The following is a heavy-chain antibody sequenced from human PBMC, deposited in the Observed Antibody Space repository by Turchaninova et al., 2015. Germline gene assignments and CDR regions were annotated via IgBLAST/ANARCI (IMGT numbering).Heavy chain of an antibody. D-gene: IGHD3-3*01. CDR1: CYSLGPIGSC. CDR2: IYWDENK. Sequence: QITLTAPGPTLVKPTPTLTLTSPFPILTPPCTFDCYSLGPIGSCLGCFRQHPGNALECLALIYWDENKRYSPSLKSRLTITRDTSKNQVVLTMTTLDPVDTGTYYCAHFPESGQLGVVIIYFDYWGQGILVTVSS. J-gene: IGHJ4*02. V-gene: IGHV2-5*02. CDR3: AHFPESGQLGVVIIYFDY.